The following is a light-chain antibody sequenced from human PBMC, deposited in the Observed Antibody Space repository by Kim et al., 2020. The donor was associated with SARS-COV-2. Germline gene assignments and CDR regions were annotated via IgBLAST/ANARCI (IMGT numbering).Light chain of an antibody. CDR3: NSRDSNDNVL. Sequence: SSELTQYPAVSVALGQTVRITCQGDSLRSYYATWYQQKPGQAPILVIYGKNNRPSGIPDRFSGSSAGNTASLTITGTQAGDEADYYCNSRDSNDNVLFGGGTQLTVL. CDR2: GKN. CDR1: SLRSYY. V-gene: IGLV3-19*01. J-gene: IGLJ2*01.